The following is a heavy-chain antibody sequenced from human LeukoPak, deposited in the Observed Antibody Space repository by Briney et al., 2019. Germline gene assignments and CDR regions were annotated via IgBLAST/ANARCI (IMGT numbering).Heavy chain of an antibody. CDR1: GYIFVNYW. J-gene: IGHJ4*02. CDR2: IYPGDSDA. CDR3: TRHAAQLDRSVVTGFDF. Sequence: RGESLKISCKGSGYIFVNYWIVWVRQMPGKGLEWMGTIYPGDSDARYSPSFEGQVTFSVDTSISCAYLQWSSLKASDTAVYFCTRHAAQLDRSVVTGFDFWGQGTPVIVSS. V-gene: IGHV5-51*01. D-gene: IGHD2-21*02.